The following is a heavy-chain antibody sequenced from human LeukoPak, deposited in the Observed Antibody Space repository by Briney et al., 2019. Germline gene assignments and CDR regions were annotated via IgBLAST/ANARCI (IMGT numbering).Heavy chain of an antibody. D-gene: IGHD3-10*01. CDR1: GYTLTELS. Sequence: ASVKVSCKVSGYTLTELSMHWVRQAPGKGLEWMGGFDPEDGETIYAQKFQGRVTMTEDTSTDTAYMELSSLRSEDTAVYYCATAVVDGSGSDHGLDYWGQGTLVTVSS. J-gene: IGHJ4*02. CDR2: FDPEDGET. CDR3: ATAVVDGSGSDHGLDY. V-gene: IGHV1-24*01.